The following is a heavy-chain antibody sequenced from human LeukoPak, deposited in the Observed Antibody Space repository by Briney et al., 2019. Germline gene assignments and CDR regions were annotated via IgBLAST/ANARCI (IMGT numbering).Heavy chain of an antibody. CDR1: GFTASSNY. CDR2: IYSDDRT. V-gene: IGHV3-53*01. CDR3: ARDLISGDYTFDY. D-gene: IGHD4-11*01. J-gene: IGHJ4*02. Sequence: PGGSLRLSCAASGFTASSNYMSWVRQAPGKGLEWVSVIYSDDRTYYADSVKGRFTISRHTSKKTLYLQMNSLRDEDTAVYYCARDLISGDYTFDYWGQGALVTVSS.